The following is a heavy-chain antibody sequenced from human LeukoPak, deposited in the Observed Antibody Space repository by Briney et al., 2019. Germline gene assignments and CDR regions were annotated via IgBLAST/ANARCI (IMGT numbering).Heavy chain of an antibody. CDR1: GGSISSSYY. D-gene: IGHD3-10*01. V-gene: IGHV4-39*01. CDR2: IYYTGTT. J-gene: IGHJ5*02. Sequence: SETLSLTCGVSGGSISSSYYWGWIRQPPGKGLELIGTIYYTGTTYCNPSLKSRVTMSVDTSKNQFSLNLTSVTAADTAVYYCARALIRGVIRVDNWFDPWGQGILVTVSS. CDR3: ARALIRGVIRVDNWFDP.